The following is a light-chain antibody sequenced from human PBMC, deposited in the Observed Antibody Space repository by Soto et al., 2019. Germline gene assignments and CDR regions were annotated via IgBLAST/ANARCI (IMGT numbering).Light chain of an antibody. J-gene: IGLJ2*01. CDR3: QSYDSNTVV. Sequence: NFMLTQPHSVSESPGKTVIISCTRSSGAIASNSVQWYQQRPGSAPSTVIYEDNQRPSGVPDRFSGSTDGSSNSASLTISGLQTADEADYYCQSYDSNTVVFGGGTKLTVL. CDR2: EDN. V-gene: IGLV6-57*04. CDR1: SGAIASNS.